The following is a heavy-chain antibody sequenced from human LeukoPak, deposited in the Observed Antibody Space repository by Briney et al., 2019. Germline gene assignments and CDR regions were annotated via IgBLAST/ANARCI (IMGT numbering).Heavy chain of an antibody. Sequence: GGSLRLSCAASGFTFSSYAMHWVRQAPGKGLEWVAVISYDGSNKYYADSVKGRFTISRDNSKNTLYLQMNSLRAEDTAVYYCAYCSGGSCYYYFDYWGQGTLVTVSS. D-gene: IGHD2-15*01. CDR1: GFTFSSYA. V-gene: IGHV3-30-3*01. CDR3: AYCSGGSCYYYFDY. CDR2: ISYDGSNK. J-gene: IGHJ4*02.